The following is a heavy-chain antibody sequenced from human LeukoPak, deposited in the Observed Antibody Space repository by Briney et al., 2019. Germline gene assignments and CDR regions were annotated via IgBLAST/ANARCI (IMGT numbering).Heavy chain of an antibody. Sequence: GSLRLSCAGSGFTLGNYAMSWVRQAPGKGLEWISAISGNGYNTYYADSVKGRFTISSESSGNTLYLQMHSLRAEDTAVYYCAKGVRLWFAFYFDYWGQGTLVTVSS. CDR3: AKGVRLWFAFYFDY. V-gene: IGHV3-23*01. D-gene: IGHD3-10*01. CDR2: ISGNGYNT. J-gene: IGHJ4*02. CDR1: GFTLGNYA.